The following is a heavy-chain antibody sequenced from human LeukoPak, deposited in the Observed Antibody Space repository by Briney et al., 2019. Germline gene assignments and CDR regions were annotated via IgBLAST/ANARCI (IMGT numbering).Heavy chain of an antibody. Sequence: SGTLSLTCTVSGGSISSYYWSWIRQPPGRGLEWIGSLYYSGSTNYNPSLRSRVTISVDTSKNQFSLKVTSVTAADTAVYFCAKDSTIGGYYFDYWGQGTLVTVSS. V-gene: IGHV4-59*12. CDR2: LYYSGST. J-gene: IGHJ4*02. CDR3: AKDSTIGGYYFDY. D-gene: IGHD3-10*01. CDR1: GGSISSYY.